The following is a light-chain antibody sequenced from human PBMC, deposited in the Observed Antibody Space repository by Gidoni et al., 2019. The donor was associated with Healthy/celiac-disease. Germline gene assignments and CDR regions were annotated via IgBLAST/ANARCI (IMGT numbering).Light chain of an antibody. CDR2: AAS. CDR3: QQSYSTLYT. CDR1: QSISSY. V-gene: IGKV1-39*01. Sequence: DPVTITCRASQSISSYLNWYQQKPGKAPKLLIYAASSLQSGVPSRLSGSGSGTDFTLTISSLQPEDFATYYCQQSYSTLYTFGQGTKLEIK. J-gene: IGKJ2*01.